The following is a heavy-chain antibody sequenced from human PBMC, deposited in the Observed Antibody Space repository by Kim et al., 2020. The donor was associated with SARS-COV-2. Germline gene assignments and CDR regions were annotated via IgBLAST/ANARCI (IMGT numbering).Heavy chain of an antibody. D-gene: IGHD1-26*01. J-gene: IGHJ4*02. CDR3: ARTYSGSYSSFFDY. V-gene: IGHV3-30*01. Sequence: ADSEKGRFTISRDNSKNTLYLQMNSLRAEDTAVYYCARTYSGSYSSFFDYWGQGTLVTVSS.